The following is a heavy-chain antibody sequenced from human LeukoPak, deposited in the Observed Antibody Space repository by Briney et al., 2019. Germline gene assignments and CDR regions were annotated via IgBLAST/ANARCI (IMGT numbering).Heavy chain of an antibody. CDR1: GGSISSYY. V-gene: IGHV4-59*01. D-gene: IGHD5-18*01. CDR3: ARGHGYSYGYVFDY. Sequence: SETLTLTCTVSGGSISSYYWSWIRQPPGKGLEWIGYIYYSGSTNYNPSPKSRVPLSLDTTKNQFSLKLSSVTAADTDVYYCARGHGYSYGYVFDYWGQGTLVTVSS. J-gene: IGHJ4*02. CDR2: IYYSGST.